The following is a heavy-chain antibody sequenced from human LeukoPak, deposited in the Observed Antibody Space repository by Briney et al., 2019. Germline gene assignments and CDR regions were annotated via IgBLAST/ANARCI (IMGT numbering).Heavy chain of an antibody. Sequence: TGGSLRLYCAGSGFTFSSYTMSWVRQAPGKGLEWVSGISGSCGSTYYADSVKGRFTISSDNSKKTLYLQMNSLRAEDSAVYYCAKDKWAPTVTTFYNYWGQGTLVTVSS. CDR3: AKDKWAPTVTTFYNY. CDR1: GFTFSSYT. V-gene: IGHV3-23*01. J-gene: IGHJ4*02. D-gene: IGHD4-17*01. CDR2: ISGSCGST.